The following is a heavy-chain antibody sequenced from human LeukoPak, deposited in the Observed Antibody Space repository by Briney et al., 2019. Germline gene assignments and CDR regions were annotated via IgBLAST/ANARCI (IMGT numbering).Heavy chain of an antibody. J-gene: IGHJ4*02. V-gene: IGHV3-23*01. D-gene: IGHD3-22*01. Sequence: PGGSLRLSCAASGFTFSSYAMSWVRQAPGKGLEWVSAISGGGGSTYYADSVKGRFSISRDNSKNTLYLQMNILRADDTAVYYCAKFIFPTNDSNGSLDYWGQGTLVTVSS. CDR1: GFTFSSYA. CDR2: ISGGGGST. CDR3: AKFIFPTNDSNGSLDY.